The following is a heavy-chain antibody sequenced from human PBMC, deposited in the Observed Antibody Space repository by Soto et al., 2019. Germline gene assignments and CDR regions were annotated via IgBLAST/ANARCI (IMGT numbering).Heavy chain of an antibody. V-gene: IGHV3-30*03. CDR1: GFTFSSYG. J-gene: IGHJ4*02. CDR2: ISYDGSNK. Sequence: VGSLRLSCAASGFTFSSYGMHWVRQAPGKGLEWVAVISYDGSNKYYADSVKGRFTISRDNSKNTLYLQMNSLRAEDTAVYYCAANGIYCGGDCYSAGIDYWGQGTLVTVSS. D-gene: IGHD2-21*02. CDR3: AANGIYCGGDCYSAGIDY.